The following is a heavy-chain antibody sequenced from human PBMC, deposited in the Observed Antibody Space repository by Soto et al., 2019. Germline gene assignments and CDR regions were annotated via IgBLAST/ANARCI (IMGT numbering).Heavy chain of an antibody. Sequence: EVQVVESGGGLIQPGGSLRLSCAASEFPVTTNYLTWVRQAPGKGLEWVSLLYSTNVAHYADSVRGRFTISRDISKNMFYLEMNSLRAEDTAVYYCGRKPFGVSSDGVVVWGQGTLVTVSS. CDR3: GRKPFGVSSDGVVV. CDR2: LYSTNVA. CDR1: EFPVTTNY. D-gene: IGHD3-3*01. J-gene: IGHJ4*02. V-gene: IGHV3-53*01.